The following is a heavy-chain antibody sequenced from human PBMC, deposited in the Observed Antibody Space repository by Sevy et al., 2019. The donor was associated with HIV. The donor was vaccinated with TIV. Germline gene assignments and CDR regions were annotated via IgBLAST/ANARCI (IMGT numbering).Heavy chain of an antibody. CDR3: ASSYCSSTSCHPFDY. D-gene: IGHD2-2*01. CDR1: GFTFSSYA. CDR2: ISYDGRNK. V-gene: IGHV3-30*04. J-gene: IGHJ4*02. Sequence: GGSLRLSCAASGFTFSSYAMHWVRQAPGKGLEWVAVISYDGRNKYYADSVKGRFTISRDNSKNTLYLQMNSLRAEDTAVYYCASSYCSSTSCHPFDYWGQGTLVTVSS.